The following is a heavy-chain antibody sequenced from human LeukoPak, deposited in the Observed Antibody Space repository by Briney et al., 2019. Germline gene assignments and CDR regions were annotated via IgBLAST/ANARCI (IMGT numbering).Heavy chain of an antibody. D-gene: IGHD2-2*01. V-gene: IGHV1-2*02. CDR3: ARGRQLLLGYNWFDP. CDR2: INPNSGGT. Sequence: ASVKVSCKASGYTFTGYYMHWVQQAPGQGLEWMGWINPNSGGTNYAQKFQGRVTMTRDTSISTAYMELSRLRSDDTAVYYCARGRQLLLGYNWFDPWGQGTLVTVSS. J-gene: IGHJ5*02. CDR1: GYTFTGYY.